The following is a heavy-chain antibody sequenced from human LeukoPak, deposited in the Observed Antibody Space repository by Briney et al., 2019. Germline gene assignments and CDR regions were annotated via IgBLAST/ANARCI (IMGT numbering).Heavy chain of an antibody. CDR3: ARDPPDIAAAGKIEPEG. V-gene: IGHV3-30-3*01. J-gene: IGHJ4*02. CDR1: GFTFNSYS. CDR2: ISYDGSNK. Sequence: PGGSLRLSCAASGFTFNSYSMHWVRQAPGKGLEWVAVISYDGSNKYYADSVKGRFTISRDNSKNTVYLQMNSLRAEDTAVYYCARDPPDIAAAGKIEPEGWGQGTLVTVSS. D-gene: IGHD6-13*01.